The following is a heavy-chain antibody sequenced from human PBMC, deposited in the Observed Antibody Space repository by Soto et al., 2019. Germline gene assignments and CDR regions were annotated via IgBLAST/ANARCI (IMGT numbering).Heavy chain of an antibody. CDR1: GGSISSYY. CDR3: ARVGVDILTGYYRFDY. J-gene: IGHJ4*02. Sequence: SETLSLTCTVSGGSISSYYWSWIRQPPGKGLEWIGYIYYSGSTNYNPSLKSRVTISVDTSKNQFSLKLSSVTAADTAVYYCARVGVDILTGYYRFDYWGQGTLVTVSS. D-gene: IGHD3-9*01. V-gene: IGHV4-59*01. CDR2: IYYSGST.